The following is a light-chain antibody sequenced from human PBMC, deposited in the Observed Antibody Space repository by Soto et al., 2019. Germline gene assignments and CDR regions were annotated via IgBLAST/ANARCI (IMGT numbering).Light chain of an antibody. V-gene: IGLV2-14*01. CDR3: SSYSSSSTV. CDR1: SSDVGSYNY. Sequence: ALTQPASVSGSPGQSITISCTGTSSDVGSYNYVSWYQQHPGKAPKLMIYEVSTRPSGVSSRFSGSKSGNTASLTISGLQAEDEADYYCSSYSSSSTVFGTGTKVTVL. J-gene: IGLJ1*01. CDR2: EVS.